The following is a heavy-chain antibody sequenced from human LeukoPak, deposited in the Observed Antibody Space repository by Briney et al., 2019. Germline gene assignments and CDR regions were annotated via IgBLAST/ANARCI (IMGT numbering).Heavy chain of an antibody. CDR1: GFTFSSYS. CDR2: ISSSSYI. Sequence: GGSLRLSCAASGFTFSSYSMNWVRQAPGKGLEWVSSISSSSYIYYADSVKGRFTISRDNAKNSLYLQMNSLRAEDTAVYYCARDPSVAGWDYYFDYWGQGTLVTVSS. CDR3: ARDPSVAGWDYYFDY. J-gene: IGHJ4*02. D-gene: IGHD6-19*01. V-gene: IGHV3-21*01.